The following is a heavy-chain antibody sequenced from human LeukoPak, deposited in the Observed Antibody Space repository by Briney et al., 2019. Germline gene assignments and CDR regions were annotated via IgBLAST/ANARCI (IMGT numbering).Heavy chain of an antibody. Sequence: GASVKVSCKASGYTFTGYYMHWVRQAPGQGLEWMGWINPNSGGTNYAQKFQGRVTMTRDTSISTAYMELSRLRSDDTAVYYCARGLLEIYYYYYMDVWGKGTTVTVSS. CDR3: ARGLLEIYYYYYMDV. CDR1: GYTFTGYY. D-gene: IGHD5-24*01. CDR2: INPNSGGT. V-gene: IGHV1-2*02. J-gene: IGHJ6*03.